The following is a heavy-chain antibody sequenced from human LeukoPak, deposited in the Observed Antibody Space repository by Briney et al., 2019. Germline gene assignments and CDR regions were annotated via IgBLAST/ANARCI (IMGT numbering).Heavy chain of an antibody. J-gene: IGHJ4*02. Sequence: GGSLRLSCAASGFIFNNYGMHWVRQAPGKGVEWVAVISCDGSNKNYADSVKGRFTISRDSSKNTVYLQMNSLRVEDTAVYYCAKDWAPYCGGDCYFNYWGQGTLVTVSS. V-gene: IGHV3-30*18. CDR2: ISCDGSNK. CDR3: AKDWAPYCGGDCYFNY. CDR1: GFIFNNYG. D-gene: IGHD2-21*02.